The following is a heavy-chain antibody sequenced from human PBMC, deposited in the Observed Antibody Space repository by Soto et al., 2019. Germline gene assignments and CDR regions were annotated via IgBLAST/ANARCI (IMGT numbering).Heavy chain of an antibody. V-gene: IGHV4-34*01. D-gene: IGHD4-17*01. Sequence: SETLSLTCAVHGGSFSGYYWSWIRQPPGKGLEWIGEINHSGGTNYNPSLKSRVTISVDTSKNQFSLKLSSVTAADTAVYYCARAPDYGSLFDYWGQGTLVTVSS. J-gene: IGHJ4*02. CDR1: GGSFSGYY. CDR3: ARAPDYGSLFDY. CDR2: INHSGGT.